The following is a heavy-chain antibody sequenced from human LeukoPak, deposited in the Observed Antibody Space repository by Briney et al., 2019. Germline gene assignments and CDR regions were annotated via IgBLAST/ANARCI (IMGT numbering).Heavy chain of an antibody. V-gene: IGHV1-2*02. CDR1: GYTFTGYY. CDR2: INPYSGGT. J-gene: IGHJ4*02. D-gene: IGHD2-15*01. CDR3: ARGRCSGGSCPDY. Sequence: ASVKVSCKASGYTFTGYYMHWVRQAPGQGLEWMGWINPYSGGTNYAQKFQGRVTMTRDTSISTAYMELSRLRSDDTAVYYCARGRCSGGSCPDYWGQGTLVTVSS.